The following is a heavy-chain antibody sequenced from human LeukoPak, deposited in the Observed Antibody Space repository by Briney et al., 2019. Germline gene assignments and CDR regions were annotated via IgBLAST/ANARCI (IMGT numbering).Heavy chain of an antibody. CDR2: IYTSGST. D-gene: IGHD3-10*01. V-gene: IGHV4-61*02. CDR3: ASPYYYGSGSYYLRDDAFDI. CDR1: GGSISSGSYY. Sequence: KTSETLSLTCTVSGGSISSGSYYWSWIRQPAGKGLEWIGRIYTSGSTNYNPSLKSRVTVSVDTSKNQFSLKLSSVTAADTAVYYCASPYYYGSGSYYLRDDAFDIWGQGTMVTVSS. J-gene: IGHJ3*02.